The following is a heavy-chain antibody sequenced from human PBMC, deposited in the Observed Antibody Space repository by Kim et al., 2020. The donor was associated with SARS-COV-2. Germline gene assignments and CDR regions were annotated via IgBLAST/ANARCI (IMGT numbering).Heavy chain of an antibody. J-gene: IGHJ5*02. V-gene: IGHV4-59*01. CDR1: GGSISSYY. CDR2: IYYSGST. D-gene: IGHD3-22*01. CDR3: ARESIEGAELGSYYYDSSGYRRFDP. Sequence: SETLSLTCTVSGGSISSYYWSWIRQPPGKGLEWIGYIYYSGSTNYNPSLKSRVTISVDTSKNQFSLKLSSVTAADTAVYYCARESIEGAELGSYYYDSSGYRRFDPWGQGTLVTVSS.